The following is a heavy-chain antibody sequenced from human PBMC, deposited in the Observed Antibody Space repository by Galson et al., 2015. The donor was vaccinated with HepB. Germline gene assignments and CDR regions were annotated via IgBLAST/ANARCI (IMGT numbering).Heavy chain of an antibody. CDR2: ISGSGGST. Sequence: SLRLSCAASGFAFSSYAMSWVRQAPGKGLEWVSAISGSGGSTYYADSVKGRFTISRDNSKNTLYLQMNSLRAEDTAVYYCAKDAKTYYYDSSGYYPDYWGQGTLVTVSS. D-gene: IGHD3-22*01. V-gene: IGHV3-23*01. J-gene: IGHJ4*02. CDR1: GFAFSSYA. CDR3: AKDAKTYYYDSSGYYPDY.